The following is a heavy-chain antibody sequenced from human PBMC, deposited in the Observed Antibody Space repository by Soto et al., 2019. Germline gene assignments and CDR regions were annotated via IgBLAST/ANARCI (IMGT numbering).Heavy chain of an antibody. J-gene: IGHJ6*02. CDR2: LGAARDP. CDR1: GFSFRDYD. CDR3: ARAYLGRLPRRADYYYAMDV. D-gene: IGHD1-26*01. V-gene: IGHV3-13*05. Sequence: EVQLVESGGGSVQPGESLRLSCAASGFSFRDYDMHWVRQRKGKGLEWVSALGAARDPYYVGFVKGRFSVSRDNAQTSLFLQMNNLRVDDTAVYFCARAYLGRLPRRADYYYAMDVWGRGTTVTVSS.